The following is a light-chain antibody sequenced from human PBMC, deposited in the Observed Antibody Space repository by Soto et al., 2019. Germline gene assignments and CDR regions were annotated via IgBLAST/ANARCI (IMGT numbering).Light chain of an antibody. J-gene: IGLJ1*01. CDR1: SRDVGGYNY. CDR2: EVS. V-gene: IGLV2-14*01. CDR3: SSYTSSSTPYV. Sequence: QSALTQPASVSVSPGQSITISCTGTSRDVGGYNYVSWYQQHPGKAPKLMIYEVSNRPSGVSNRFSGSKSGNTASLTISGLQAEDEADYYCSSYTSSSTPYVFGTGTKVTVL.